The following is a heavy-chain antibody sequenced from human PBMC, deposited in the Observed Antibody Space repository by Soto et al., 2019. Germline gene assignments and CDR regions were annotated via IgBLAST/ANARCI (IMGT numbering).Heavy chain of an antibody. CDR3: ARTCSGGSCRVYYYYYGMDV. CDR2: IIPIFGTA. J-gene: IGHJ6*02. Sequence: GASVKVSCKASGGTLSSYAISWVRQAPGQGLEWMGGIIPIFGTANYAQKFQGRVTITADKSTSTAYMELSSLRSEDTAVYYCARTCSGGSCRVYYYYYGMDVWGQGTTVTVSS. V-gene: IGHV1-69*06. D-gene: IGHD2-15*01. CDR1: GGTLSSYA.